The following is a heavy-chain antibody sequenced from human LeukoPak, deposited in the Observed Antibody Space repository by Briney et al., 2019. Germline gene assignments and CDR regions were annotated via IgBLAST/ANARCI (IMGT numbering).Heavy chain of an antibody. CDR3: AKLLGTVTTYDS. V-gene: IGHV3-7*01. CDR1: GFTFSGHW. CDR2: VNPDGSQK. J-gene: IGHJ4*02. D-gene: IGHD1-1*01. Sequence: GGSLTLSCEASGFTFSGHWMSWVRQAPGKGLEWVASVNPDGSQKLYVDSVKGRFTISRDNTKSSLYLQMNSLGAEATAMYYCAKLLGTVTTYDSWGQGTRVTVSS.